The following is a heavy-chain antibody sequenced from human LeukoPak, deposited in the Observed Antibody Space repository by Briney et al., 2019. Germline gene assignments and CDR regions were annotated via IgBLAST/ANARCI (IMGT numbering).Heavy chain of an antibody. CDR1: GFTFSSYW. CDR2: INGDGRTT. CDR3: AREGAMVTYDF. J-gene: IGHJ4*02. Sequence: GGSLRLSCAASGFTFSSYWMHWVRQVPGKGLVWVSGINGDGRTTGYADSVKGRFTISRDKAKNTLYPQMNSLRAEDTAVYFCAREGAMVTYDFWGQGTLVTVSS. V-gene: IGHV3-74*01. D-gene: IGHD4-17*01.